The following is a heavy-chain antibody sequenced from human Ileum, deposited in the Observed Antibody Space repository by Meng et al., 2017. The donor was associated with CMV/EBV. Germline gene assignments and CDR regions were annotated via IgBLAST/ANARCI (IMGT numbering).Heavy chain of an antibody. J-gene: IGHJ4*02. CDR2: IKSKTDGGTT. Sequence: SGFTFSNAWMSWVRQAPGKGLEWVGRIKSKTDGGTTDYAAPVKGRFTTSRDDSKNTLYLQMNSLKTEDTAVYYCTAYYYDSSGYQDYWGQGTLVTVSS. CDR1: GFTFSNAW. V-gene: IGHV3-15*01. CDR3: TAYYYDSSGYQDY. D-gene: IGHD3-22*01.